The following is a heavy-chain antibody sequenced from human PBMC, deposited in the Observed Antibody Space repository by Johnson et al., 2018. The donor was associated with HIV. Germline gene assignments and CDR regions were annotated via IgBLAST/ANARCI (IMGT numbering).Heavy chain of an antibody. D-gene: IGHD3-16*01. V-gene: IGHV3-30*04. Sequence: QVQLVESGGGVVQPVRSLRLSCAASDFTFTNNAIHWVRQAPGKGLERVAVISNDGTNTYYADSVKGRFTISRDNSRNSVSLQMIILGPKDTAMYYCARGVVGVLSNALDIWGQGTMVSVSS. CDR2: ISNDGTNT. CDR3: ARGVVGVLSNALDI. J-gene: IGHJ3*02. CDR1: DFTFTNNA.